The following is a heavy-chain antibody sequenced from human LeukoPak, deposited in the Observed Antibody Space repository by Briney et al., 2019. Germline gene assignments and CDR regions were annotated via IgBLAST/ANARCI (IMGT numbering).Heavy chain of an antibody. CDR2: TYSGGST. CDR3: ASKRGYNYGYDY. D-gene: IGHD5-18*01. CDR1: GFTVSSSY. V-gene: IGHV3-53*01. J-gene: IGHJ4*02. Sequence: GGSLRLSCAASGFTVSSSYLAWVRQAPGKGLEWISVTYSGGSTYYVDSVKGRFTISRDNSKNTLYLQMNSLRAEDTAVYYCASKRGYNYGYDYWGQGTLVTVSS.